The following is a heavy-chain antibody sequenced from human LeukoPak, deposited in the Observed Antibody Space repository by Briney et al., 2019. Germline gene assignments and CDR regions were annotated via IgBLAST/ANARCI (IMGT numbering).Heavy chain of an antibody. V-gene: IGHV3-23*01. Sequence: GGSLRLSCAASGFTFSSYAMSWVRQAPGRGLEWVSSLSPSGASIYYADSVRGRFTISRDNSKNTLYLQMNNLRAEDTALYYCAAGPYGGNTPFDYWGQGTLVTISS. J-gene: IGHJ4*02. CDR3: AAGPYGGNTPFDY. D-gene: IGHD4-23*01. CDR1: GFTFSSYA. CDR2: LSPSGASI.